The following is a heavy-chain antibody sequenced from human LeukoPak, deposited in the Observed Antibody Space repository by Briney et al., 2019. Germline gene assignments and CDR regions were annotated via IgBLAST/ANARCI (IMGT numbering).Heavy chain of an antibody. Sequence: PGGSLRLSCTASGFTFGDYAMSWVRQAPGKGLEWVGFIRSKAYGGTTEYAASVKGRFTISRDDYKSIAYLQMNSLKTEDTAVYYCTRSPPHFDWLLTALDYWGQGTLVTVSS. CDR3: TRSPPHFDWLLTALDY. D-gene: IGHD3-9*01. V-gene: IGHV3-49*04. J-gene: IGHJ4*02. CDR2: IRSKAYGGTT. CDR1: GFTFGDYA.